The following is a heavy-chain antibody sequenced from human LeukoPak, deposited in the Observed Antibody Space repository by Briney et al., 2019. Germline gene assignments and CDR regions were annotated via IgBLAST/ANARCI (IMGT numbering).Heavy chain of an antibody. V-gene: IGHV1-69*05. D-gene: IGHD3-22*01. Sequence: SVKVSCKASGGTFISYAISWVRQAPGQGLEWMGRIIPIFGTANYAQKFQGRVTITTDESTSTAYMELSSLRSEDTAVYYCARAVHYDSSGYTLTPYFDYWGQGTLVTVSS. CDR1: GGTFISYA. CDR2: IIPIFGTA. CDR3: ARAVHYDSSGYTLTPYFDY. J-gene: IGHJ4*02.